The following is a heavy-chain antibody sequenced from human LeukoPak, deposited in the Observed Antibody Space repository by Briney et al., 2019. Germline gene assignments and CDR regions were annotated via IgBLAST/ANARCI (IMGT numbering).Heavy chain of an antibody. CDR1: GFTFSSYA. V-gene: IGHV3-30-3*01. D-gene: IGHD6-13*01. J-gene: IGHJ4*02. CDR3: ASEHSSSWYRTFDY. Sequence: GGSLRLSRAASGFTFSSYAMHWVRQAPGKGLEWVAVISYDGSNKYYADSVKGRFTISRDNSKNTLYLQMNSLRAEDTAVYYCASEHSSSWYRTFDYWGQGTLVTVSS. CDR2: ISYDGSNK.